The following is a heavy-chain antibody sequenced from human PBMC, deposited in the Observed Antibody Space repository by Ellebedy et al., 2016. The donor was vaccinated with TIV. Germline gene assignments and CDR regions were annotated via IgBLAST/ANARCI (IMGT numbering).Heavy chain of an antibody. D-gene: IGHD4-17*01. CDR1: GYTFTSYY. CDR3: ARRYTVTNFDY. Sequence: ASVKVSCXASGYTFTSYYMHWVRQAPGQGLEWMGIINPSGGSTSYAQKFQGRVTMTRDTSTTTVYMELTSLRSDDTAVYYCARRYTVTNFDYWGQGTLVTVSS. J-gene: IGHJ4*02. CDR2: INPSGGST. V-gene: IGHV1-46*01.